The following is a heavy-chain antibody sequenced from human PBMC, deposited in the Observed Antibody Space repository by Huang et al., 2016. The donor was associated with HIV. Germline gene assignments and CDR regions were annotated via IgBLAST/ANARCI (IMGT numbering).Heavy chain of an antibody. CDR3: ARGGRYLAGPD. CDR1: GFSFSTYV. Sequence: QVQLVQSGAEVKKPGASMKVSCHASGFSFSTYVIPWVRQAPGHGLEWMGRISSCKGDTNYAQNLKNRGTMTTDTTTSTAYRELRGLTSDDTAVYYCARGGRYLAGPDWGQGTLVTVSS. CDR2: ISSCKGDT. J-gene: IGHJ4*02. D-gene: IGHD3-10*01. V-gene: IGHV1-18*01.